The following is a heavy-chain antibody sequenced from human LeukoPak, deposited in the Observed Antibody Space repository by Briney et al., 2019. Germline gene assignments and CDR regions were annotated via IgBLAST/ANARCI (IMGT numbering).Heavy chain of an antibody. V-gene: IGHV4-59*01. CDR2: IYYSGST. Sequence: PSETLSLTCTVSGGSISSYYWSWIRQPPGKGLEWIGYIYYSGSTNYNPSLKSRVTISVDTSKNQFSLKLSSVTAADTAVYYCARDGGRELRNWFDPWGQGTLVTVSS. CDR3: ARDGGRELRNWFDP. J-gene: IGHJ5*02. D-gene: IGHD1-7*01. CDR1: GGSISSYY.